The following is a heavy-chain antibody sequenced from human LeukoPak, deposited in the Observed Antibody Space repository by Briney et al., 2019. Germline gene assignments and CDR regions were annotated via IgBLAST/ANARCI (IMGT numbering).Heavy chain of an antibody. CDR2: IYSGGST. Sequence: GGSLRLSCAASGFTVSSNYMSWVRQAPGKGLEWVSVIYSGGSTYYADSVKGRFTISRDNSKNTLYLQMNSLRAEDTAVYYCARAPRGEYSSSSTDAFDIWGQGTMVTVSS. V-gene: IGHV3-66*01. D-gene: IGHD6-13*01. J-gene: IGHJ3*02. CDR3: ARAPRGEYSSSSTDAFDI. CDR1: GFTVSSNY.